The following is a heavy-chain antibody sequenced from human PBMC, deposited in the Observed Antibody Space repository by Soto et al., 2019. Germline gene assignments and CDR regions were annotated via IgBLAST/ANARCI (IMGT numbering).Heavy chain of an antibody. Sequence: SETLSLTCTVSGGSISSGDYYWSWIRQPPGKGLEWIGYIYYSGSTYYNPSLKSRVTISVDTSKNQFSLKLSSVTAADTAVYYCARGAYLVSWYFDYWGQGTLVTVSS. D-gene: IGHD1-26*01. CDR1: GGSISSGDYY. V-gene: IGHV4-30-4*01. CDR3: ARGAYLVSWYFDY. CDR2: IYYSGST. J-gene: IGHJ4*02.